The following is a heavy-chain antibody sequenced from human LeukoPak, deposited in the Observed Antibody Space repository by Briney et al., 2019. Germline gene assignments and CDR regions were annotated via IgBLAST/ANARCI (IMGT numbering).Heavy chain of an antibody. J-gene: IGHJ5*02. CDR2: INHSGST. CDR1: GGSFSGYY. Sequence: ETLSLTCAVSGGSFSGYYWSCIRHPPGKGLEWVWEINHSGSTKYNPSLKSRVTISVDTSKNQFSLKLSSVTAADTAVYYCARAAVEMATMDYWFDPWGQGTLVTVSS. CDR3: ARAAVEMATMDYWFDP. D-gene: IGHD5-24*01. V-gene: IGHV4-34*01.